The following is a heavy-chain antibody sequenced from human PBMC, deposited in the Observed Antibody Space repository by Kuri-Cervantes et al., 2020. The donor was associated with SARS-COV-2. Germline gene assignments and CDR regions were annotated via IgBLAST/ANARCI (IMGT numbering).Heavy chain of an antibody. CDR1: GFTFSSYA. CDR3: ARDLRLGKSLDY. V-gene: IGHV3-48*01. CDR2: ISSSGSTI. D-gene: IGHD6-19*01. Sequence: GESLKISCAASGFTFSSYAMHWVRQAPGKGLEWVSYISSSGSTIHYADFVKGRFTISRDNVKNSVYLQMNSLRAEDTAVYYCARDLRLGKSLDYWGQGTLVTVSS. J-gene: IGHJ4*02.